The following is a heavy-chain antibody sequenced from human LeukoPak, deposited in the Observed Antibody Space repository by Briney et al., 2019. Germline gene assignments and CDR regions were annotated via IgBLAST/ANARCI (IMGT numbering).Heavy chain of an antibody. Sequence: VASVKVSXKASGYTSTTYGITWVRQAPGQGLEWMGWISAHSGNTNYAQKFQGRVTMTTDTSTSIVYMELRSLRSDDTAVYYCARDFWAGDNLFDPWGQGTLVTVSS. CDR3: ARDFWAGDNLFDP. CDR2: ISAHSGNT. D-gene: IGHD3-3*01. J-gene: IGHJ5*02. V-gene: IGHV1-18*01. CDR1: GYTSTTYG.